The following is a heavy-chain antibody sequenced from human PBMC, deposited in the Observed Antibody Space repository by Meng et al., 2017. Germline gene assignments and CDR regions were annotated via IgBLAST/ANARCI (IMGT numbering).Heavy chain of an antibody. J-gene: IGHJ3*02. V-gene: IGHV3-7*01. D-gene: IGHD3-22*01. Sequence: GGSLRLSCAASGFTFSSYWMSWVRQAPGKGLEWVANIKQDGSEKYYVDSVKGRFTISRDNAKNSLYLQMNSLRAEDTAVYYCARAPRFYYYYDSSGYSHIWGQGTMVTVSS. CDR1: GFTFSSYW. CDR2: IKQDGSEK. CDR3: ARAPRFYYYYDSSGYSHI.